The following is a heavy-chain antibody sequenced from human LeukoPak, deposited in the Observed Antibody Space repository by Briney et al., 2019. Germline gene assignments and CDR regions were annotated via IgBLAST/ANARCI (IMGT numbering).Heavy chain of an antibody. V-gene: IGHV1-2*02. Sequence: ASVRVSCKASGYTFIGHYMHWVRQAPGQALEWMGWINPNGGAINYAQKFQGRVTLTRDTSRNTAYMEINRLTSDVTAVYYCVKPSRGPYYWFDLWGQGTLVTVSS. D-gene: IGHD1-1*01. J-gene: IGHJ5*02. CDR2: INPNGGAI. CDR1: GYTFIGHY. CDR3: VKPSRGPYYWFDL.